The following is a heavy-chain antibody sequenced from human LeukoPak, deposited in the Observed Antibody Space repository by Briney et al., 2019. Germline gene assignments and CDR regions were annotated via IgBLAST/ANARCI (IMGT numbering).Heavy chain of an antibody. V-gene: IGHV4-4*07. Sequence: PSETLTLTCTVSGGSISGYHWNWIRQPAGTGLEWIGRIYITGTTNYNPSLKSRVSISVDRSKNQFSLNLSSVTAADTAVYYCAGDGRWTRFDYWGEGTLVTVSS. D-gene: IGHD1-26*01. J-gene: IGHJ4*02. CDR2: IYITGTT. CDR3: AGDGRWTRFDY. CDR1: GGSISGYH.